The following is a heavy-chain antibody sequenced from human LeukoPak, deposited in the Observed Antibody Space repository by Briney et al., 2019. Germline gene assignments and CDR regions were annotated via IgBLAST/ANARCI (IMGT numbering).Heavy chain of an antibody. J-gene: IGHJ4*02. CDR2: INHSGST. CDR1: GGSFSGYY. CDR3: ARSLRITMVRGVISHFDY. Sequence: PSETLSLTCAVYGGSFSGYYCSWIRQPPGKGLEWIGEINHSGSTNYNPSLKSRVTISVDTSKNQFSLKLSSVTAADTAVYYCARSLRITMVRGVISHFDYWGQGTLVTVSS. D-gene: IGHD3-10*01. V-gene: IGHV4-34*01.